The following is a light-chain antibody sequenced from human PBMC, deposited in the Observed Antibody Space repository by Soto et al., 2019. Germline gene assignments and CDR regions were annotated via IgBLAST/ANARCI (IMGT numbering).Light chain of an antibody. V-gene: IGLV2-14*01. CDR3: SSYTTSSTVV. J-gene: IGLJ2*01. Sequence: QSVLTQPASVSGSPGQSITISCTGTSSDVGGYNYVSWYQQHPGKAPKLTIYDVSNRPSGVSNRFSGSKSGNTASLTISGLQAEDEAYYFCSSYTTSSTVVFGGGTKLTVL. CDR2: DVS. CDR1: SSDVGGYNY.